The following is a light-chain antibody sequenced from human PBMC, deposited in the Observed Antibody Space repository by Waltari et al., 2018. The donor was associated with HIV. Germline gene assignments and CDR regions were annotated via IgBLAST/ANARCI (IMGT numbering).Light chain of an antibody. CDR1: RSDVGGFNC. J-gene: IGLJ2*01. V-gene: IGLV2-14*03. CDR2: DVS. CDR3: RSYTGTTTKI. Sequence: LTQPASVSGSPGQSITISCTGTRSDVGGFNCVSWYQQHPGKAPQLIIYDVSNRPSGVSNRFSGSKSGSPASLTISGLQTEDEANYYCRSYTGTTTKIFGAGTKLTVL.